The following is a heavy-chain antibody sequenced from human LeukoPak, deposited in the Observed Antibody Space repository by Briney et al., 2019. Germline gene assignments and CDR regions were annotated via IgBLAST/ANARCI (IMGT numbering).Heavy chain of an antibody. D-gene: IGHD1-26*01. V-gene: IGHV3-20*04. Sequence: GGSLRLSCAASGFTLSSHSMNRVRQAPGKGLEWVSGINWNGGSTGYADSVKGRFTISRDNSKNTLYLQMNSLRAEDTAVYYCAKDRGRGGSYDYWGQGTLVTVSS. CDR2: INWNGGST. CDR3: AKDRGRGGSYDY. CDR1: GFTLSSHS. J-gene: IGHJ4*02.